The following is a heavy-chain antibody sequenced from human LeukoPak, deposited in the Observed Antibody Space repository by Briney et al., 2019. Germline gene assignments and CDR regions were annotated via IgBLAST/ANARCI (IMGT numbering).Heavy chain of an antibody. Sequence: GGSLRLSCAASGFSFSSYWMSWVRQAPGKGLEGVANIKQEGSEKYYVDSVKGRFTISRDNAKYSLYLQMDSLRDEDTAVYYCARDKRTGDSYFDSWGQGTLVTVSS. CDR3: ARDKRTGDSYFDS. J-gene: IGHJ4*02. V-gene: IGHV3-7*01. D-gene: IGHD7-27*01. CDR1: GFSFSSYW. CDR2: IKQEGSEK.